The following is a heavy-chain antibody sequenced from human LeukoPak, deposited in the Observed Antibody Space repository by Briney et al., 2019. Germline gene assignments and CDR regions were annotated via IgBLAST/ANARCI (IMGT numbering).Heavy chain of an antibody. CDR3: ASARYSGHEPFDF. J-gene: IGHJ4*02. CDR1: GYTISDYF. D-gene: IGHD5-12*01. CDR2: INPNTNGI. V-gene: IGHV1-2*02. Sequence: ASVKVSCKASGYTISDYFMHWVRQAPGQGLEWMGWINPNTNGINYAQKFQGRVIMTRDTSTNTAYMELRSLTSDDTAIYYCASARYSGHEPFDFWGQGTLVTVST.